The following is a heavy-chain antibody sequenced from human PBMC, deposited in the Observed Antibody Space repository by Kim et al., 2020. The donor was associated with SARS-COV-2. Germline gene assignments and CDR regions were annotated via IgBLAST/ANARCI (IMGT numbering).Heavy chain of an antibody. J-gene: IGHJ4*02. CDR2: ISHSGST. D-gene: IGHD6-19*01. CDR1: GGSFSGHY. Sequence: SETLSLTCAVYGGSFSGHYWSWIRQPPGKGLEWIGEISHSGSTNYNPSLKSPVTISVDTSKSQFSLTLTSVTAADTAVYYCATGYSSGPFDSWGQGTLVTVS. V-gene: IGHV4-34*01. CDR3: ATGYSSGPFDS.